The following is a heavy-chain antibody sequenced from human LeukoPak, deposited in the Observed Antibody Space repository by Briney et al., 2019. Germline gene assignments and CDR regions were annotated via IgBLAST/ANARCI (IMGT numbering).Heavy chain of an antibody. CDR1: GITFSDYY. CDR2: ISTSGSSR. D-gene: IGHD3-10*02. J-gene: IGHJ6*04. CDR3: AELGITMIGGV. Sequence: GGSLRLSCAASGITFSDYYMSWIRQAPGKGLEWLSYISTSGSSRYYADSVKGRFTVSRDNAKNSLYLQMNSLRAEDTAVYYCAELGITMIGGVWGKGTTVTISS. V-gene: IGHV3-11*04.